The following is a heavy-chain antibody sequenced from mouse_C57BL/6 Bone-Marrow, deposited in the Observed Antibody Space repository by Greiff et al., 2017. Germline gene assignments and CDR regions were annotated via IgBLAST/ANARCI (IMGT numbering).Heavy chain of an antibody. CDR3: ASNYYGSSYEGAMDY. D-gene: IGHD1-1*01. CDR1: GYTFTSYW. CDR2: IHPNSGST. J-gene: IGHJ4*01. Sequence: QVQLQQPGAELVKPGASVKLSCKASGYTFTSYWMHWVKQRPGQGLEWIGMIHPNSGSTNYNEKFKSKATLTVDKSSSTAYMQLSSLTSEDAAVYYSASNYYGSSYEGAMDYWGQGTSVTVSS. V-gene: IGHV1-64*01.